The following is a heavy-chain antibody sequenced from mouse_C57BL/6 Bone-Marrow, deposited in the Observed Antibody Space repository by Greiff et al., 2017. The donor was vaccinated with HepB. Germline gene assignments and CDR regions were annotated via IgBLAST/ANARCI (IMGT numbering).Heavy chain of an antibody. CDR2: IHPNSGST. D-gene: IGHD1-1*01. J-gene: IGHJ2*01. Sequence: QVQLQQPGAELVKPGASVKLSCKASGYTFTSYWMHWVKQRPGQGLEWIGMIHPNSGSTNYNEKFKSKATLTVDKSSSTAYVQLSSLTSEDSAVYYCARSRAYYYGSSYLYWGQGTTLTVSS. CDR1: GYTFTSYW. V-gene: IGHV1-64*01. CDR3: ARSRAYYYGSSYLY.